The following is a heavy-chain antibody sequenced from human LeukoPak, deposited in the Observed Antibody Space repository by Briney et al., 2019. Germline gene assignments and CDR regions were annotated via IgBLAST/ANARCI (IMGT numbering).Heavy chain of an antibody. J-gene: IGHJ4*02. CDR3: ARGFSVAGTRSFDY. CDR1: DGSISGYY. V-gene: IGHV4-4*07. D-gene: IGHD6-19*01. CDR2: IYTSGTT. Sequence: SETLSLTCTVSDGSISGYYWNWIRQPAGKGLEWIGRIYTSGTTTYSPSLKSRVTLSIDTSKDQFSLSLNSVTAADTAVYYCARGFSVAGTRSFDYWGQGTLDTVSS.